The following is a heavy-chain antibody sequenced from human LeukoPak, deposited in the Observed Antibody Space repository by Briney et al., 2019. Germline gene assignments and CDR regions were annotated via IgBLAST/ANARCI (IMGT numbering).Heavy chain of an antibody. Sequence: GGSLRLSCAASGFTFSSYAMSWVRQAPGKGLEWVSAISGSGGSTYYADSVKGRFTISRDNSKNTLYLQMNSLRAEDTAVYYCAKDRVGYYDFWSGYSIYYFDYWGQGTLVTVSS. D-gene: IGHD3-3*01. J-gene: IGHJ4*02. V-gene: IGHV3-23*01. CDR1: GFTFSSYA. CDR3: AKDRVGYYDFWSGYSIYYFDY. CDR2: ISGSGGST.